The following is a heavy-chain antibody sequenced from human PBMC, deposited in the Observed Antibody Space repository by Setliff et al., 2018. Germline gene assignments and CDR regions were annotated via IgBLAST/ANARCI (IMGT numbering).Heavy chain of an antibody. CDR3: SRLVRFCTRTSCQRLSGDDY. D-gene: IGHD2-2*01. V-gene: IGHV1-69*05. CDR1: GGTFSSYT. Sequence: GASVKVSCKASGGTFSSYTITWVRQAPGQGLEWMGGIIPIFDTRNYAQKFQGRVIMTTDTSTTTAYMELRSLRSDDTAIYYCSRLVRFCTRTSCQRLSGDDYWGQGTLVTVSS. J-gene: IGHJ4*02. CDR2: IIPIFDTR.